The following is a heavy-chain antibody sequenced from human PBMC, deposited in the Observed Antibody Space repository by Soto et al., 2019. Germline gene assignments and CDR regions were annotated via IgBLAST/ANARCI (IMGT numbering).Heavy chain of an antibody. D-gene: IGHD6-6*01. V-gene: IGHV3-23*01. J-gene: IGHJ4*02. CDR1: GFTFSTYA. Sequence: EVQVLESGGGLVQPGGSLRLSCTASGFTFSTYAMSWVRQAPGEGLEWVSSISAGGDTTYYADSAKGRFTISRDNSKNTLWLQMNSVRAEDTALFYCAKGRLAYSSSPFDYWGRGTLVTVSS. CDR3: AKGRLAYSSSPFDY. CDR2: ISAGGDTT.